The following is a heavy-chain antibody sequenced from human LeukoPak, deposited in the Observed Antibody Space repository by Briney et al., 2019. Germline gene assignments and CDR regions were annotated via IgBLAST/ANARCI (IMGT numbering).Heavy chain of an antibody. J-gene: IGHJ5*02. CDR3: AREIVGYGDYEGWFDP. Sequence: PSETLSLTCTVSGGSISSGDYYWSWIRQPPGKGLEWIGYIYYSGSTYYNPSLKSRVTISVDTSKNQFSLKLSSVTVADTAVYYCAREIVGYGDYEGWFDPWGQGTLVTVSS. CDR1: GGSISSGDYY. D-gene: IGHD4-17*01. CDR2: IYYSGST. V-gene: IGHV4-30-4*01.